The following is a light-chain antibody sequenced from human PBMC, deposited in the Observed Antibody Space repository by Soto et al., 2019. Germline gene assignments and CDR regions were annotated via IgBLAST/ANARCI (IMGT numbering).Light chain of an antibody. Sequence: DIQMTQSPSTLSASAGDRVTITCRASQSISTSFAWYQQKPGRAPNVLIYKASSLQTGVPSRFSVSGSGTEFTLTISRLQPDDFATYYCQQYSSYPVTFGGGTKVEIK. CDR1: QSISTS. CDR2: KAS. CDR3: QQYSSYPVT. V-gene: IGKV1-5*03. J-gene: IGKJ4*01.